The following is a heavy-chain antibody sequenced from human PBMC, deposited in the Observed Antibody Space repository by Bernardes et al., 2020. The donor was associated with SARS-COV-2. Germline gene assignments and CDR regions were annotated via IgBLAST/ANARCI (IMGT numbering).Heavy chain of an antibody. CDR3: ARAPRYCSGGTCYGGFDI. V-gene: IGHV3-33*08. CDR2: IWYDGINQ. J-gene: IGHJ3*02. D-gene: IGHD2-15*01. Sequence: GGSLRLSCAASGFTFSNYGMHWVRQAPGKGLEWVAVIWYDGINQYFVDSVKGRFTISRDSSKNTVYLQMNSLRDEDTAVYHCARAPRYCSGGTCYGGFDIWGQGTMVTVSS. CDR1: GFTFSNYG.